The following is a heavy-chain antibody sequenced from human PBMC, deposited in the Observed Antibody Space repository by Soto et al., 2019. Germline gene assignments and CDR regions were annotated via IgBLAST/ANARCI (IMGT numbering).Heavy chain of an antibody. J-gene: IGHJ6*02. CDR2: IYHSGST. V-gene: IGHV4-4*02. CDR1: GGSISSSNW. CDR3: ARDRGGGVEQWLDPDRYCYYGMDV. Sequence: QVQLQESGPGLVKPSGTLSLTCAVSGGSISSSNWWSWVRQPPGKGLEWIGEIYHSGSTNYNPSLKSRVTISVDKSKNQFSLKLSSVTAADTAVYYCARDRGGGVEQWLDPDRYCYYGMDVWGQGTTVTVSS. D-gene: IGHD6-19*01.